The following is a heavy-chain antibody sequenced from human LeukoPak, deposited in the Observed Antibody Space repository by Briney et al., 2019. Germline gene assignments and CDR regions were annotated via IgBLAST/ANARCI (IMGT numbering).Heavy chain of an antibody. CDR3: AKDAQYDSGRLNWFDP. Sequence: GGSLRLSCAASGFNLNNYAMSWVRQAPGKGLEWVSAVSDGGGITYYADSVKGRFTISRDTSKNTLYLQMNSLRVEETAVYYCAKDAQYDSGRLNWFDPWGQGTLVTVSS. J-gene: IGHJ5*02. CDR1: GFNLNNYA. D-gene: IGHD3-10*01. V-gene: IGHV3-23*01. CDR2: VSDGGGIT.